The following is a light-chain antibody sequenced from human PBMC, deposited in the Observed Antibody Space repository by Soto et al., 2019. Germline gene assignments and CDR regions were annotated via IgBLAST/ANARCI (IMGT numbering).Light chain of an antibody. CDR2: PAS. Sequence: AIRMTQSPSSLSASTGDRVTITCRASQGISRHLAWYQQKPGKAAKRLIYPASNLQSEVPSRFSGSGSGTDCTLTISCLKSEHFATYYCQQYYSYPLTFGGGT. CDR3: QQYYSYPLT. CDR1: QGISRH. V-gene: IGKV1-8*01. J-gene: IGKJ4*01.